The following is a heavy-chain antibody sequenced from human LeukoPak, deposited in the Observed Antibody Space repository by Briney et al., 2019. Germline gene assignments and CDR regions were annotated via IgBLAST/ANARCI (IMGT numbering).Heavy chain of an antibody. CDR2: ISYDGSNK. Sequence: GGSLRLSCAASGFTLSSYAMHWVRQAPGKGLEWVAVISYDGSNKYYADSVKGRFTISRDNSKNTLYLQMNSLRAEDTAVYYCARGDIQLWSPLDIWGQGTMVTVSS. V-gene: IGHV3-30-3*01. J-gene: IGHJ3*02. CDR1: GFTLSSYA. D-gene: IGHD5-18*01. CDR3: ARGDIQLWSPLDI.